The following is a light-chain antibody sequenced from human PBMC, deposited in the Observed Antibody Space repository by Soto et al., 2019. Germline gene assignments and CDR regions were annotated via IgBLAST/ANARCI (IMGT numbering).Light chain of an antibody. J-gene: IGKJ5*01. CDR2: GAS. V-gene: IGKV3-15*01. CDR1: QSVSSN. CDR3: QQYNNWSWT. Sequence: EIVMTQSPATLSVSPGERATLSCRASQSVSSNLAWYQQKPGQAPRLLIYGASTRATGIPARFSGSGSGTEFTLTISSLQSEDFAVYYCQQYNNWSWTFGQGTRLETK.